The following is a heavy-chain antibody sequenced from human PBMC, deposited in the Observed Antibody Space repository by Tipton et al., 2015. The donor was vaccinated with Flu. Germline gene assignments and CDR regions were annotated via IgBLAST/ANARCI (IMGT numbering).Heavy chain of an antibody. V-gene: IGHV3-7*01. CDR2: IKEDGSEK. J-gene: IGHJ4*02. Sequence: SLRLSCAASGFIFSSYWMSWVRQAPGKGLEWVANIKEDGSEKYYVDSVKGRFTISRDNAKNSLYLQMSSLRAEDTAVYYCVRDDGSTSVDYWGQGTLVSVSS. CDR3: VRDDGSTSVDY. CDR1: GFIFSSYW. D-gene: IGHD3-10*01.